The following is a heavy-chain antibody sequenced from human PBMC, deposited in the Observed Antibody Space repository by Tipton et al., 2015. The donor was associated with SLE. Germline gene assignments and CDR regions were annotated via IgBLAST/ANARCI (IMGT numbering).Heavy chain of an antibody. Sequence: GLVKPSETLSLTCAVSGDSISSSNWWSWVRQPPGKGLEWIGYIYFTGSTNYNPSLKSRVTISVDMSKNQFSLKLTSVTAADTAVYYCARGGGSPSYWGQGTLVTVSS. V-gene: IGHV4-4*02. D-gene: IGHD2-15*01. J-gene: IGHJ4*02. CDR3: ARGGGSPSY. CDR2: IYFTGST. CDR1: GDSISSSNW.